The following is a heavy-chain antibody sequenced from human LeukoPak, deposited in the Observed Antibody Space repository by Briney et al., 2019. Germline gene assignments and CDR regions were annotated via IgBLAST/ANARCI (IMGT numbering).Heavy chain of an antibody. J-gene: IGHJ4*02. CDR2: ISSSGTTI. CDR1: GFTFSSYE. D-gene: IGHD5-12*01. Sequence: GGSLRLSCAASGFTFSSYEMNWVRQAPGKGLEWVPYISSSGTTIYYADSVKGRFTISRDNAKNLLYLQMNSLRAEDTAVYYCAKTRGYSGYDYWGQGTLVTVSS. V-gene: IGHV3-48*03. CDR3: AKTRGYSGYDY.